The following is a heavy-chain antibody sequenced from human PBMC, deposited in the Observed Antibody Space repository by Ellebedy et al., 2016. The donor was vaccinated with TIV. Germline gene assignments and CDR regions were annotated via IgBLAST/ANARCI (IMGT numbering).Heavy chain of an antibody. CDR2: IYHSGST. J-gene: IGHJ5*02. V-gene: IGHV4-30-2*01. D-gene: IGHD5-12*01. CDR1: GGSISSGGYS. CDR3: ARTIRVGYSGYENWFDP. Sequence: SETLSLXXAVSGGSISSGGYSWSWIRQPPGKGLEWIGYIYHSGSTYYNPSLKSRVTISVDRSKNQFSLKLSSVTAADTAVYYCARTIRVGYSGYENWFDPWGQGTLVTVSS.